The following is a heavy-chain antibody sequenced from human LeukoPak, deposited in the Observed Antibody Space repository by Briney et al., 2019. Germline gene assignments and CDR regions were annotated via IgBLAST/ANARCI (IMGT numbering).Heavy chain of an antibody. V-gene: IGHV4-31*03. Sequence: PSETLSLTCTVSGSSISSGGYYWSWIPQHPGKGLEGIGYIYYSGSTYYNPSLKSRVTISVDTSKNHFSPKLSSVTAADTAAYYCARGNSVYGSSGYYPNWFDPCGQGTLVTVSS. CDR2: IYYSGST. J-gene: IGHJ5*02. CDR3: ARGNSVYGSSGYYPNWFDP. D-gene: IGHD3-22*01. CDR1: GSSISSGGYY.